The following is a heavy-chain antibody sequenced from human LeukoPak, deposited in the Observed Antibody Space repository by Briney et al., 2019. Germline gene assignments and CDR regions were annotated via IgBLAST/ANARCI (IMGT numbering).Heavy chain of an antibody. V-gene: IGHV4-34*01. J-gene: IGHJ4*02. D-gene: IGHD3-22*01. CDR3: ASGYYLLEY. CDR1: GGSFSGYY. Sequence: SETLSLTCAVYGGSFSGYYWSWIRQPPGKGLEWIGEINHSGSTNYNPSLKSRVTISVDTSKNQFSLKLSSVTAADTAVYYCASGYYLLEYWGQGTLVTVSS. CDR2: INHSGST.